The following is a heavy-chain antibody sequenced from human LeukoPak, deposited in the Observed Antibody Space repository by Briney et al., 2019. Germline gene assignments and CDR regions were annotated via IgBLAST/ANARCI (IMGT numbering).Heavy chain of an antibody. D-gene: IGHD1-1*01. CDR3: ASMSTGTMGY. CDR1: RGSIYSFY. Sequence: SETLSLTCTVSRGSIYSFYWSWIRQPPGKGLEWIGNIYYNGSTNYNPSLKSRVTISVDTSKSQFSLKLSSVTTADTAVYYCASMSTGTMGYWGQGTPVTVSS. V-gene: IGHV4-59*01. J-gene: IGHJ4*02. CDR2: IYYNGST.